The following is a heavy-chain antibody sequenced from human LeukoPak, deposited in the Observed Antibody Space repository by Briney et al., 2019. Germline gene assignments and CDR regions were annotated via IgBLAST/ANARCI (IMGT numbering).Heavy chain of an antibody. CDR1: GFTFSDYY. J-gene: IGHJ4*02. Sequence: GGSLRLSCAASGFTFSDYYMTWVRQAPGKGLEWLSYISSSGSTTYYADSVKGRFIISRDNAKNSVYLQMNSLRGEDTAVYYCAKGSGLTMIVVVTPFDYWGQGTLVTVSS. D-gene: IGHD3-22*01. CDR3: AKGSGLTMIVVVTPFDY. V-gene: IGHV3-11*01. CDR2: ISSSGSTT.